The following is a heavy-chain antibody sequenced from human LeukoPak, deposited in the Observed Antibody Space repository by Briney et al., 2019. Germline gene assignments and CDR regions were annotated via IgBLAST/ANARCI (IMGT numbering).Heavy chain of an antibody. J-gene: IGHJ6*02. Sequence: ASVKVSCKASGYTFTSYDINWVRQATGQELEWMGWMNPNSGNTGYAQKFQGRVTMTRNTSISTAYMELSSLRSEDTAVYYCARGDPTVTTRFFSWSVPPKYYYYGMDVWGQGTTVTVSS. D-gene: IGHD4-17*01. CDR2: MNPNSGNT. CDR1: GYTFTSYD. V-gene: IGHV1-8*01. CDR3: ARGDPTVTTRFFSWSVPPKYYYYGMDV.